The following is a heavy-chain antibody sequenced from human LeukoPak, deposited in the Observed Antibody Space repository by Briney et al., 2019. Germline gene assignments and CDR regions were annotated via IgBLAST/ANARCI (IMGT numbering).Heavy chain of an antibody. D-gene: IGHD6-13*01. CDR2: INVDGSER. Sequence: PGGSLRLSCAASGFTFSGYSIPWVPQAPGKGLEWVANINVDGSERFYVVFVKGRFTISRDNADNSMYLQRNSLRAEDTAVYYCGRVIAGAIDYWGQGTLVTVSS. V-gene: IGHV3-7*01. J-gene: IGHJ4*02. CDR3: GRVIAGAIDY. CDR1: GFTFSGYS.